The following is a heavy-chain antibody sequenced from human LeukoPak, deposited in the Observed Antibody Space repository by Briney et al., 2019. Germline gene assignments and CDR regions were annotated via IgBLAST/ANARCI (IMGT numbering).Heavy chain of an antibody. CDR3: AKDHYYGSGTYYPYYFDY. D-gene: IGHD3-10*01. V-gene: IGHV3-23*01. CDR1: GFTFSSHA. CDR2: INGSGGST. Sequence: GGSLRLSCAASGFTFSSHAMSWVRQAPGKGLEWVSAINGSGGSTYYVASVKGRFTISRDNSKNTLYLQMNSLRAEDTAVYYCAKDHYYGSGTYYPYYFDYWGQGTLVTVSS. J-gene: IGHJ4*02.